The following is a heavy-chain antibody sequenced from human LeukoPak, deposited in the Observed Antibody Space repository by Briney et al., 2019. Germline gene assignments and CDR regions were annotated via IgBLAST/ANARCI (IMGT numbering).Heavy chain of an antibody. CDR3: ATEIVRKAAGYFDY. V-gene: IGHV3-66*01. CDR2: IYSGGST. J-gene: IGHJ4*02. D-gene: IGHD1-14*01. CDR1: GFTVSSNY. Sequence: GGSLRLSCAASGFTVSSNYMSWVRQAPGRGLEWVSVIYSGGSTYYADSVKGRFTISRDNSKNTLYLQMNSLRAEDTAVYYCATEIVRKAAGYFDYWGQGTLVTVSS.